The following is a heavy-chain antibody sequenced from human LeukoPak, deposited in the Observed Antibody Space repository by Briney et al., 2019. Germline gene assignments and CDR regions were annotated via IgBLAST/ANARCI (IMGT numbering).Heavy chain of an antibody. D-gene: IGHD3-10*01. CDR1: GGSISSGSYY. J-gene: IGHJ5*02. V-gene: IGHV4-61*02. Sequence: SETLSLTCTVSGGSISSGSYYWSWIRQPAGKGLEWIGRIYTSGSTNYNPSLKSRVTISVDTSKNQFPLKLSSVTAADTAVYYCARGRGRFDPWGQGTLVTVSS. CDR2: IYTSGST. CDR3: ARGRGRFDP.